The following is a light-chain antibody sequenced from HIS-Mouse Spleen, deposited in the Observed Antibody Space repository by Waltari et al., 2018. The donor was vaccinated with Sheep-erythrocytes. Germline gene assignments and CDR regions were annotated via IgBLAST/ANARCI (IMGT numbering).Light chain of an antibody. CDR2: DVS. CDR1: SSDVGGYNY. CDR3: CSYAGSYTFV. J-gene: IGLJ2*01. V-gene: IGLV2-11*01. Sequence: QSALTQPRSVSGSPGQSVTISCTGTSSDVGGYNYVSWYQQHPGKAPKLMIYDVSKRPSGVPDRFSGSKSGNTASLTFSGLQAEDEADYYCCSYAGSYTFVFGGGTKLTVL.